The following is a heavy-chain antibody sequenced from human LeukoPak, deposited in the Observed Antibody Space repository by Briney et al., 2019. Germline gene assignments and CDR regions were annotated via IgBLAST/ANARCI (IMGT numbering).Heavy chain of an antibody. CDR1: GYTLTELS. J-gene: IGHJ5*02. V-gene: IGHV1-24*01. CDR2: FDPEDGET. Sequence: ASVKVSCKVSGYTLTELSMHWVRQAPGKGLEWMGGFDPEDGETIYAQKFQGRVTMTEDTSTDTAYMELSSLRSEDTAVYYCATGPTYNWNERDRFDPWGQGTLVTVSS. D-gene: IGHD1-1*01. CDR3: ATGPTYNWNERDRFDP.